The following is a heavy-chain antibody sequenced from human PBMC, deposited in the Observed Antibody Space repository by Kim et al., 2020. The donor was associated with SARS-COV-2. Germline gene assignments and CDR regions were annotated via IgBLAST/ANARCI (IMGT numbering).Heavy chain of an antibody. V-gene: IGHV3-30*04. J-gene: IGHJ4*02. CDR3: AGLTVTTKYFDY. CDR2: ISYDGSNK. Sequence: GGSLRLSCAASGFTFSSYAMHWVRQAPGKGLEWVAVISYDGSNKYYADSVKGRFTISRDNSKNTLYLQMNSLRAEDTAVYYCAGLTVTTKYFDYWGQGTLVTVSS. D-gene: IGHD4-17*01. CDR1: GFTFSSYA.